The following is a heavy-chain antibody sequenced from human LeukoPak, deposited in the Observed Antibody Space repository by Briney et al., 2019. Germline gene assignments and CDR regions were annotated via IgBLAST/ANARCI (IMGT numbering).Heavy chain of an antibody. D-gene: IGHD1-26*01. CDR1: GGSISSGDYY. J-gene: IGHJ3*02. CDR3: ARVGRVGAIRSLGAFDI. CDR2: IYYSGST. V-gene: IGHV4-30-4*01. Sequence: PSETLSLTCTVSGGSISSGDYYWSWIRQPPGKGLEWIGYIYYSGSTNYNPSLKSRVTISVDTSKNQFSLKLSSVTAADTAVYYCARVGRVGAIRSLGAFDIWGQGTMVTVSS.